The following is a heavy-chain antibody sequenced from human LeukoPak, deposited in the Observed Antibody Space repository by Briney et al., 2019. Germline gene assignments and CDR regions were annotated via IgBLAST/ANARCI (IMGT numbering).Heavy chain of an antibody. J-gene: IGHJ5*02. CDR3: AREPVHWELQLPT. Sequence: GGSLRLSCAASGFTFSTYSMNWVRQAPGKGLEWVSFITSRSTYKYYADSVQGRFTISRYNAKNSLYLQINSLRAEDTGVYYCAREPVHWELQLPTWGQGTLVTVSS. D-gene: IGHD1-26*01. V-gene: IGHV3-21*01. CDR1: GFTFSTYS. CDR2: ITSRSTYK.